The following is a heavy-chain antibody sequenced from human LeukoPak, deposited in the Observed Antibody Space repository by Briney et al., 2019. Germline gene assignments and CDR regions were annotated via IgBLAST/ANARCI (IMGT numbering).Heavy chain of an antibody. CDR1: GFTFSDYG. D-gene: IGHD3-10*01. CDR3: AKDLPSNYYGFEY. V-gene: IGHV3-30*02. CDR2: IRYDGSIK. J-gene: IGHJ4*02. Sequence: PGGSLRLSCAASGFTFSDYGMVWVRVRQAPGKGLEWVSFIRYDGSIKYYADSVKGRFTISRDNSNNTLYLQMNSLRADDTAVYYCAKDLPSNYYGFEYWGQGTLVTVSS.